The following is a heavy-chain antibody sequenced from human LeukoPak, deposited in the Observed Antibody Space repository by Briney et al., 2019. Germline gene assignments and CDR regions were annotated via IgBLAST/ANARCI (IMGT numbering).Heavy chain of an antibody. D-gene: IGHD3-10*01. CDR1: WFTLNSNF. CDR3: VKDRTGTYTLDY. J-gene: IGHJ4*02. Sequence: GGSLRLPRATPWFTLNSNFMSGVPPAPGKGGEWVAFISDDGSRQHYADSVKGRFTISRDNSKNTLNLQMNSLRAEDTAVYYCVKDRTGTYTLDYWGQGTLVTVSS. CDR2: ISDDGSRQ. V-gene: IGHV3-30*18.